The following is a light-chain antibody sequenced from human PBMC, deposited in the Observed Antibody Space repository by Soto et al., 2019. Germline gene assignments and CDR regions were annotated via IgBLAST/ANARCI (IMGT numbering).Light chain of an antibody. CDR3: QQYGSSPPLT. J-gene: IGKJ5*01. Sequence: EIVLTQSPGPLSLSPGERATLSCRASQSVSSSYLAWYQQKPGQAPRLLIYGASSRATGIPDRFSGSGSGTDFTLTISRLEPEDFAVYYCQQYGSSPPLTFGQGTRLEIK. V-gene: IGKV3-20*01. CDR2: GAS. CDR1: QSVSSSY.